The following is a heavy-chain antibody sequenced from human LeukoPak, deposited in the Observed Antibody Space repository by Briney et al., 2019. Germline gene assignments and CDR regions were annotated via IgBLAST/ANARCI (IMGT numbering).Heavy chain of an antibody. CDR1: GYRFNAYW. CDR2: IYPDDSDT. V-gene: IGHV5-51*01. Sequence: GESLKISCKGSGYRFNAYWIARVRQIPGKGLEWMGIIYPDDSDTRYSPSFQGQVTISADKSVRTAYLQWSSLKASDTAMYYCARPNITSYYDSRGYDAFDVWGQGTMVSVSS. D-gene: IGHD3-22*01. J-gene: IGHJ3*01. CDR3: ARPNITSYYDSRGYDAFDV.